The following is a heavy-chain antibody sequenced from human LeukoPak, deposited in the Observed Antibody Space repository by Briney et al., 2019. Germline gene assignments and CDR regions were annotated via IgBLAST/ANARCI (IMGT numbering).Heavy chain of an antibody. CDR3: AKLGGRRETYGWLGP. Sequence: PSESLSLTCTVSGGSISGYYWTWIRQPPGKGLEYIGYIYYSGNTHDNHSLKSRVTMSVDTSKNQFSLKLTSVTAADTAVYYCAKLGGRRETYGWLGPWGQGTLVTVSS. D-gene: IGHD3-16*01. CDR2: IYYSGNT. V-gene: IGHV4-59*01. CDR1: GGSISGYY. J-gene: IGHJ5*02.